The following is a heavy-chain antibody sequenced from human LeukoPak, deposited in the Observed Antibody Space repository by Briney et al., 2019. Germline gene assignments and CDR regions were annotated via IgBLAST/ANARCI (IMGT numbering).Heavy chain of an antibody. CDR3: ARVGPMIVGINWFDP. D-gene: IGHD3-22*01. CDR1: GFTFSSYE. J-gene: IGHJ5*02. Sequence: GGSLRLSCAASGFTFSSYEMNWIRQAPGKGLEWVSYISSSGSTIYYADSVKGRFTISRDNAKNPLYLQMNSLRAEDTAVYYCARVGPMIVGINWFDPWGQGTLVTVSS. CDR2: ISSSGSTI. V-gene: IGHV3-48*03.